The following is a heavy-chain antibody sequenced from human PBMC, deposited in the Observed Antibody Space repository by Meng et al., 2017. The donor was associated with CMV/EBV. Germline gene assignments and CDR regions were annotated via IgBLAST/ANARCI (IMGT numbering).Heavy chain of an antibody. CDR2: INWNGGST. Sequence: GESLKISCAASGFTFDDYGMSWVRQAPGKGLEWVSGINWNGGSTGYADSVKGRFTISRDNAKNSLYLQMNSLRAEDTAVYYCAKIPGVVGTDYWGQGTLVTVSS. J-gene: IGHJ4*02. CDR1: GFTFDDYG. CDR3: AKIPGVVGTDY. D-gene: IGHD3-3*01. V-gene: IGHV3-20*04.